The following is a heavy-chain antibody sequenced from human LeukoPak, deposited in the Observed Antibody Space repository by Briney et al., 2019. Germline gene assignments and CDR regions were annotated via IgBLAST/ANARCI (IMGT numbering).Heavy chain of an antibody. V-gene: IGHV3-30*02. CDR3: ATLPGGYYYEIIKGIEIFDY. J-gene: IGHJ4*02. Sequence: GGSLRLSCAASGFTFSSYGMHWVRQAPGKGLEWVAFIRYDGSNKYYADSVKGRFTIPRDNSKNTLYLQMNSLRAEDTAVYYCATLPGGYYYEIIKGIEIFDYWGQGTLVTVSS. CDR2: IRYDGSNK. D-gene: IGHD3-22*01. CDR1: GFTFSSYG.